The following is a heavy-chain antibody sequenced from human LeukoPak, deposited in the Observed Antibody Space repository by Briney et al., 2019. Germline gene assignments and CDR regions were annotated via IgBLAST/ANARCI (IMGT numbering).Heavy chain of an antibody. CDR2: ISAYNGNT. CDR1: GYTFTSYG. Sequence: GGSVKVSCKASGYTFTSYGISWVRQAPGQGLEWMGWISAYNGNTNYAQKLQGRVTMTTDTSTSTAYMELRSLRSDDTAVYYCARDEGGTAMVGFDYWGQGTLVTVSS. D-gene: IGHD5-18*01. V-gene: IGHV1-18*01. CDR3: ARDEGGTAMVGFDY. J-gene: IGHJ4*02.